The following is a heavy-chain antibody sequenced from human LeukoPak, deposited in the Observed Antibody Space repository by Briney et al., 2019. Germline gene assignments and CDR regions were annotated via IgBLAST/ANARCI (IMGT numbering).Heavy chain of an antibody. J-gene: IGHJ4*02. Sequence: GGSLRLSCAASGFTFSDYYMSWIREAPGKGLEWVSYISSSGSTIYYADSVKGRFTISRDNAKNSLYLQMNSLRAEDTAVYYCARDPRPAISRFHWGQGTLVTVSS. CDR1: GFTFSDYY. V-gene: IGHV3-11*01. CDR3: ARDPRPAISRFH. CDR2: ISSSGSTI. D-gene: IGHD2-21*01.